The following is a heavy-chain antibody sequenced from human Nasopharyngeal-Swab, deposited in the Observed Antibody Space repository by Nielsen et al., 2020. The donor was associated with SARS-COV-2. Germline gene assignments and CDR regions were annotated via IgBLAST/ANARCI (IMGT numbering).Heavy chain of an antibody. CDR1: GFTFSDYY. V-gene: IGHV3-11*04. J-gene: IGHJ6*02. Sequence: GESLKISYAASGFTFSDYYMSWIRQAPGKGLEWVSYISSSSSTIYYADSVKGRFTISRDNAKNSLYLQMNSLRAEDTAVYYCARGVTLVRGGLGMDVWGQGTTVTVSS. CDR2: ISSSSSTI. D-gene: IGHD3-10*01. CDR3: ARGVTLVRGGLGMDV.